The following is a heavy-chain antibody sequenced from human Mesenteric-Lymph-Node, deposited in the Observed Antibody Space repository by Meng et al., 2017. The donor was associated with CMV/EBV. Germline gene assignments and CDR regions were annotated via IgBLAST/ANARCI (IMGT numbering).Heavy chain of an antibody. V-gene: IGHV3-30-3*01. J-gene: IGHJ3*02. CDR3: ARDSGWYEGVYDAFDI. CDR2: ISYDGSNK. CDR1: GFTFSSYA. D-gene: IGHD6-19*01. Sequence: LSLTCAASGFTFSSYAMHWVRQAPGKGLEWVAVISYDGSNKYYADSVKGRFTISRDNSKNTLYLQMNSLRAEDTAVYYCARDSGWYEGVYDAFDIWGQGTMVTVSS.